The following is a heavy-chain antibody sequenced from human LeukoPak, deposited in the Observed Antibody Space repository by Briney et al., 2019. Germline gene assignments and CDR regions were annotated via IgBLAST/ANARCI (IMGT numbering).Heavy chain of an antibody. CDR3: ARGWRVKWLPPKGAFDI. CDR2: ICTSGNT. CDR1: GGSISSYY. D-gene: IGHD3-22*01. J-gene: IGHJ3*02. V-gene: IGHV4-4*07. Sequence: PSETLSLTCTVSGGSISSYYWSWIRQPAGKGLEWIGRICTSGNTNYNPSLKSRVTMSVDTSKNQFSLELISVTAADTAVYYCARGWRVKWLPPKGAFDIWGQGTMVTVSS.